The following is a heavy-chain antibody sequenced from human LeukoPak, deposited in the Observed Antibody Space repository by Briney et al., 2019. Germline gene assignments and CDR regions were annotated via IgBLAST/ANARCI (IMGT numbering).Heavy chain of an antibody. CDR1: GFTFTSSA. V-gene: IGHV1-58*02. J-gene: IGHJ6*02. CDR2: IVVGSGNT. Sequence: TSVKVSCKASGFTFTSSAMQWVRQARGQRLEWIGWIVVGSGNTNYAQKFQERVTITRDMSTSTAYMELSRLRSEDTAVYYCAATVGMVRGPSGMDVWGQGTTVTVSS. CDR3: AATVGMVRGPSGMDV. D-gene: IGHD3-10*01.